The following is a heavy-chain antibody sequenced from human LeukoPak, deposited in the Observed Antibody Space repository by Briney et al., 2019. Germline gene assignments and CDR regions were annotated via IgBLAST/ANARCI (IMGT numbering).Heavy chain of an antibody. Sequence: GGSLRLSCAASGFTFSSYAMSWVRQAPGKGLEWVSAISGYGGSTYYADSVKGRFTISRDNSKNTLYLQMNSLRAEDTAVYYCAKDHYYDSSGYYPYGGDAFDIWGQGTMVTVSS. CDR1: GFTFSSYA. CDR2: ISGYGGST. V-gene: IGHV3-23*01. J-gene: IGHJ3*02. CDR3: AKDHYYDSSGYYPYGGDAFDI. D-gene: IGHD3-22*01.